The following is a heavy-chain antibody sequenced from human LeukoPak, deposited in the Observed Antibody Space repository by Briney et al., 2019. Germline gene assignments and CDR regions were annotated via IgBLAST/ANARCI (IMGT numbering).Heavy chain of an antibody. J-gene: IGHJ4*02. D-gene: IGHD2-15*01. V-gene: IGHV3-74*01. CDR3: AAGGRSGY. CDR1: GFTFSRYS. CDR2: VSDDGKTT. Sequence: GGSLILSCAASGFTFSRYSMFWFRQVPGEGLVPVSRVSDDGKTTLYADSVKGRFTTSRDNAENTVYLQMTSLRVEDTAVYFCAAGGRSGYWGQGTLVTVSS.